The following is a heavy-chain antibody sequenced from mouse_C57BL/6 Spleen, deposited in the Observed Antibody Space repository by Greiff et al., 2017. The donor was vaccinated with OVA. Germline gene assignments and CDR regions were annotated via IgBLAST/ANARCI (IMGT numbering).Heavy chain of an antibody. V-gene: IGHV1-82*01. CDR3: ARWNYYASWFAY. CDR1: GYAFSSSW. D-gene: IGHD1-1*01. CDR2: IYPGDGDT. Sequence: LQESGPELVKPGASVKISCKASGYAFSSSWMNWVKQRPGKGLEWIGRIYPGDGDTNYNGKFKGKATLTADKSSSTAYMQLSSLTSEDSAVYFCARWNYYASWFAYWGQGTLVTVSA. J-gene: IGHJ3*01.